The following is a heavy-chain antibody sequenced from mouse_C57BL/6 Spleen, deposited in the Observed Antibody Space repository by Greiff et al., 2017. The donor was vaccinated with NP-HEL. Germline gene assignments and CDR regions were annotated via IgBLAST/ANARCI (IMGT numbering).Heavy chain of an antibody. D-gene: IGHD1-1*01. CDR2: ISDGGSYT. J-gene: IGHJ3*01. V-gene: IGHV5-4*01. CDR1: GFTFSSYA. Sequence: EVKLMESGGGLVKPGGSLKLSCAASGFTFSSYAMSWVRQTPEKRLEWVATISDGGSYTYYPDNVKGRFTISRDNAKNNLYLQMSHLKSEDTAMYYCAREGYGSSLPFAYWGQGTLVTVSA. CDR3: AREGYGSSLPFAY.